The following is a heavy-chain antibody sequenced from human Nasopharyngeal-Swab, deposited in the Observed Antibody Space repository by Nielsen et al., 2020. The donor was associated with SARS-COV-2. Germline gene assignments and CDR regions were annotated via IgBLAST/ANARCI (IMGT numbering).Heavy chain of an antibody. CDR3: ARQGVFVPAYFHQYYMDV. CDR2: IKQDGSEK. CDR1: GFSFSTYW. J-gene: IGHJ6*03. D-gene: IGHD3-16*02. V-gene: IGHV3-7*03. Sequence: GESLKISCAASGFSFSTYWMTWVRQAPGKGLEWAANIKQDGSEKYYVDSVKGRFTVSRDNPKNLLYLQVNSLRAEDTAVYYCARQGVFVPAYFHQYYMDVWGKGTTVTVSS.